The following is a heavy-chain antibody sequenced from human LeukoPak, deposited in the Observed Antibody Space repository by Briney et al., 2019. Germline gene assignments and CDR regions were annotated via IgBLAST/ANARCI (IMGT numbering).Heavy chain of an antibody. J-gene: IGHJ4*02. Sequence: GGSLRLSCAASGFTFSSYSMNWVRQAPGKGLEWVSSISSSSSYIYYADSVKGRFTISRDNAKNSLYLQMNSLRAEDTAVYYCARDFGYPRDFDWLPFDYWGQGTLVTVSS. CDR1: GFTFSSYS. CDR2: ISSSSSYI. D-gene: IGHD3-9*01. V-gene: IGHV3-21*01. CDR3: ARDFGYPRDFDWLPFDY.